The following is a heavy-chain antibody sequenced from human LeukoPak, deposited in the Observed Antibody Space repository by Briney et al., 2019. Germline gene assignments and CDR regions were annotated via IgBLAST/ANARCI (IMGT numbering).Heavy chain of an antibody. CDR3: ARFARCGDRHGGGYSDY. CDR2: ISSGGSII. J-gene: IGHJ4*02. CDR1: GFTFKSYE. V-gene: IGHV3-48*03. Sequence: GGSLRLSCAASGFTFKSYEMNWVRQAPGKGLEWVSYISSGGSIIYYADSVKGRFTISRDNAKNSLYLQMNSLRAEDTAVYYCARFARCGDRHGGGYSDYWGQGTLVTVSS. D-gene: IGHD7-27*01.